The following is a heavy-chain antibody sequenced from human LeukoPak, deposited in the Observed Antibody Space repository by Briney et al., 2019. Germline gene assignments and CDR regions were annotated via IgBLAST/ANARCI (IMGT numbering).Heavy chain of an antibody. V-gene: IGHV4-31*03. CDR2: ISNTGST. D-gene: IGHD2-15*01. J-gene: IGHJ4*02. CDR3: ARGVVVAIPGRPLYYFDY. Sequence: SETLSLTCHVSGDSVNSDGYYWSWIRQHPGKGLEWIGFISNTGSTSFNPSLKSRVTISVDKSKNQFSLKLSSVTAADTAVYYCARGVVVAIPGRPLYYFDYWGQGTLVTVSS. CDR1: GDSVNSDGYY.